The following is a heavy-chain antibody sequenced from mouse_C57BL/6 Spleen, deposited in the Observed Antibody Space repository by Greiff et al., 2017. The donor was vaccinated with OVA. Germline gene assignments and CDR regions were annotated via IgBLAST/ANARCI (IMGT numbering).Heavy chain of an antibody. Sequence: VQLQQSGTVLARPGASVKMSCKTSGYTFTSYWMHWVKQRPGQGLEWIGAIYPGNSDTSYNQKFKGKANLTAVTSASTAYMELSSLTNEDSAVYYWTTETAQGLFAYWGQGTLVTVSA. J-gene: IGHJ3*01. CDR3: TTETAQGLFAY. D-gene: IGHD3-2*02. CDR2: IYPGNSDT. V-gene: IGHV1-5*01. CDR1: GYTFTSYW.